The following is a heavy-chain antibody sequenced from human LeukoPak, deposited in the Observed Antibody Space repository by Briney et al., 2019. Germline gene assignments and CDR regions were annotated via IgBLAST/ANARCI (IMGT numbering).Heavy chain of an antibody. V-gene: IGHV1-69*13. CDR2: IIPIFGTA. CDR1: GYTFTNYG. Sequence: SVKVSCKASGYTFTNYGICWVRQAPGQGLEWMGGIIPIFGTANYAQKFQGRVTITADESTSTAYMELSSLRSEDTAVYYCARDSRYYYDSSGYYNYFDYWGQGTLVTVSS. J-gene: IGHJ4*02. D-gene: IGHD3-22*01. CDR3: ARDSRYYYDSSGYYNYFDY.